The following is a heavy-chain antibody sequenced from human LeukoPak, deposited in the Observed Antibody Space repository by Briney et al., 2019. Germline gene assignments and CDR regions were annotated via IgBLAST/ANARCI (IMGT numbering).Heavy chain of an antibody. CDR1: GFTFSSYE. J-gene: IGHJ3*02. CDR3: ARANSGSYWGTAFDI. Sequence: PGGSLRLSCAASGFTFSSYEMNWVRQAPGKGLEWVSYISSSGSTIYYADSVKGRFTISRDNAKNSLYPQMSSLRAEDTAVYYCARANSGSYWGTAFDIWGQGTMVTVSS. V-gene: IGHV3-48*03. D-gene: IGHD1-26*01. CDR2: ISSSGSTI.